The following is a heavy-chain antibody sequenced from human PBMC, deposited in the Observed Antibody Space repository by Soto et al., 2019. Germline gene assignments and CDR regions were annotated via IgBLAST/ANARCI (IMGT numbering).Heavy chain of an antibody. D-gene: IGHD3-9*01. CDR2: ISYDGTNE. V-gene: IGHV3-30*03. CDR1: GFSFSSYG. Sequence: QVQLVESGGGVVQPGRSLRLSCAASGFSFSSYGMHWVRQAPGKGLEWVAMISYDGTNEYYAYPVKGRFTISRDNSKNAVYGQRNSLRAADTALYCCARRESDWGDHVDSWGQGTLVTVSS. CDR3: ARRESDWGDHVDS. J-gene: IGHJ4*02.